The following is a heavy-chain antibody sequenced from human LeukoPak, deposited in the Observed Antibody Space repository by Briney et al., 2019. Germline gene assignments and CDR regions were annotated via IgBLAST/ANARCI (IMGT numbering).Heavy chain of an antibody. CDR2: INPSGGST. J-gene: IGHJ3*02. CDR3: ARDGRAYRYGYPFDAFDI. CDR1: GYTFTSYY. D-gene: IGHD5-18*01. V-gene: IGHV1-46*01. Sequence: ASVKVSCKASGYTFTSYYMHWVRQAPGQGLEWMGIINPSGGSTSYAQTFQGRVTMTRDTSTSTVYMELSSLRSEDTAVYYCARDGRAYRYGYPFDAFDIWGQGTMVTVSS.